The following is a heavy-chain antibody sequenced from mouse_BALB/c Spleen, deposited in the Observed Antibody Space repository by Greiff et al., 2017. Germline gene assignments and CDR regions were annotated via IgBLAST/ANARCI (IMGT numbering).Heavy chain of an antibody. J-gene: IGHJ2*01. CDR1: GFSLTSYG. CDR3: AREGITTGPYYFDY. Sequence: VKLQESGPGLVAPSQSLSITCTVSGFSLTSYGVHWVRQPPGKGLEWLGVIWAGGSTNYNSALMSRLSISKDNSKSQVFLKMNSLQTDDTAMYYCAREGITTGPYYFDYWGQGTTLTVSS. CDR2: IWAGGST. V-gene: IGHV2-9*02. D-gene: IGHD1-2*01.